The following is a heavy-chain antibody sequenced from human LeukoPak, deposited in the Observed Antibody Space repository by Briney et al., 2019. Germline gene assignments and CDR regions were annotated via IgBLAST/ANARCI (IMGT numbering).Heavy chain of an antibody. V-gene: IGHV4-38-2*01. Sequence: PPQTLSLTCAVSGYSTSSGYYRGWIRQPTGKGLEWIGRIYHSGNTYYNPSLKSRVTISVDTSKSQLSLRLSSVTAADTAVYYCARRPSEYSSSSIWFDPWGQGTLVTVSS. CDR1: GYSTSSGYY. CDR3: ARRPSEYSSSSIWFDP. D-gene: IGHD6-6*01. J-gene: IGHJ5*02. CDR2: IYHSGNT.